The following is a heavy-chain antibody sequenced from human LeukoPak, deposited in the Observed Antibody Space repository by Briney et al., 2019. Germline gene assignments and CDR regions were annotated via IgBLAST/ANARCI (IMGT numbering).Heavy chain of an antibody. Sequence: LAGGSLRLSCAASGFTFSSYAMNWVRQAPGKGLEWVSYISSSSGTIYYADSVKGRFTISRDNAKNSLYLQVNSLRAEDTAMYYCGSGAEGYVFDPWGQGTLVTVSS. J-gene: IGHJ5*02. CDR2: ISSSSGTI. D-gene: IGHD5-12*01. CDR3: GSGAEGYVFDP. CDR1: GFTFSSYA. V-gene: IGHV3-48*01.